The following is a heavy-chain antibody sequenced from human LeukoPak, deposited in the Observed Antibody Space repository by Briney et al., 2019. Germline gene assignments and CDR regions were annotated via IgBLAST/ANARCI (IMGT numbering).Heavy chain of an antibody. V-gene: IGHV3-23*01. CDR3: AKDPTYYYDSSGVTPGYFDY. D-gene: IGHD3-22*01. CDR2: ISGSGGST. CDR1: LFTFSSDA. Sequence: GGSLRLCCAAALFTFSSDAMSWVRQAPGNGLEWVSAISGSGGSTYYADSVKGRFTISRDNSKYTLYLQMNSLRAEDTAVYYCAKDPTYYYDSSGVTPGYFDYWGQGTLVTVSS. J-gene: IGHJ4*02.